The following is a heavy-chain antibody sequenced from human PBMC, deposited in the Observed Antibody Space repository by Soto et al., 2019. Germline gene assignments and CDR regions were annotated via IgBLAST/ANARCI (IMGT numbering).Heavy chain of an antibody. CDR1: GLTFSTYA. J-gene: IGHJ4*02. Sequence: EVQLLESGGGLVQPGGSLKLSCAASGLTFSTYAMDWVRQAPGKGLEWVSHISGSGDITYYVDSVRGRFTISRDNSKNTLYLQMNSLRAEDTALYYCARDPKGSGPDFDYWGQGTLVTVSS. CDR2: ISGSGDIT. V-gene: IGHV3-23*01. CDR3: ARDPKGSGPDFDY.